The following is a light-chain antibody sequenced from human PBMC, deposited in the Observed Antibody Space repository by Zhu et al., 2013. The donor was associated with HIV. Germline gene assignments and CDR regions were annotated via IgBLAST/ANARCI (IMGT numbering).Light chain of an antibody. CDR3: QQYYSTPRT. J-gene: IGKJ1*01. V-gene: IGKV4-1*01. CDR2: WAS. CDR1: QSVLYSSNNKNY. Sequence: DIVMTQSPDSLAVSLGERATINCKSSQSVLYSSNNKNYLAWYQQKPGQPPQLLIYWASTRESGVPDRFSGSGSGTDFTLSISSLQAEDVAVYYCQQYYSTPRTFGQGTEGGN.